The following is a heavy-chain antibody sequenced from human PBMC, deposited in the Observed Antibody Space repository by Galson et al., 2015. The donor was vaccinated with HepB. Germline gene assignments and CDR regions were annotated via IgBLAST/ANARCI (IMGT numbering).Heavy chain of an antibody. V-gene: IGHV1-69*13. D-gene: IGHD3/OR15-3a*01. J-gene: IGHJ3*02. CDR2: IIPIFGTA. CDR1: GGTFSSYA. CDR3: AREGLEDWYGGGDAFDI. Sequence: SVKVSCKASGGTFSSYAISWVRQAPGQGLEWMGGIIPIFGTANYAQKFQGRVTITADESTSTAYMELSSLRSEDTAVYYCAREGLEDWYGGGDAFDIWGQGTMVTVSS.